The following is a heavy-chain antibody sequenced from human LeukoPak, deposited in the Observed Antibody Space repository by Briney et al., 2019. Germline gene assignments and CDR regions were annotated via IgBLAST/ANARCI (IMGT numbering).Heavy chain of an antibody. V-gene: IGHV7-4-1*02. CDR1: GYTLTNYA. CDR3: ARVQGYCSTTGCYPHY. J-gene: IGHJ4*02. Sequence: GASVKVCCKASGYTLTNYALNWVRQAPGQGLEWMGWINTNTGNPTYARGFTGRFVFSLDTSVNTAYLQISSLKAEDTAIYYCARVQGYCSTTGCYPHYWGQGTLVTVSS. D-gene: IGHD2-2*01. CDR2: INTNTGNP.